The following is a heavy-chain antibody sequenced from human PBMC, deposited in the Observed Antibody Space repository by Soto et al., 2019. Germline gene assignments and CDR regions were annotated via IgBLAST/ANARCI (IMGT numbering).Heavy chain of an antibody. V-gene: IGHV4-39*01. CDR3: ARPRNYYYYYMDV. J-gene: IGHJ6*03. CDR1: GVSISSSSDY. CDR2: IYYSGST. Sequence: QLQLQESGPGLVKPSETLSLTCTVSGVSISSSSDYWGWIRQPPGKGLEWIGSIYYSGSTYYNPSLKRRVTISVDTSKNQFSLTLSSVTAADTAVYYCARPRNYYYYYMDVWGKGTTVTVSS.